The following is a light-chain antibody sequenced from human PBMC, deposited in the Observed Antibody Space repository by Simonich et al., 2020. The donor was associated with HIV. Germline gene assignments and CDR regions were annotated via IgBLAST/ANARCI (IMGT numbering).Light chain of an antibody. Sequence: ELVLTQSPATLSVSPGERATLSCRASPSVGSYLALYQKKPGQAPRLLIYDASNRATGIPARFSGSGSGTDFTLTISSLEPEDFAVYYCQQRRNWPPITFGQGTRLEIK. CDR2: DAS. CDR3: QQRRNWPPIT. V-gene: IGKV3-11*01. CDR1: PSVGSY. J-gene: IGKJ5*01.